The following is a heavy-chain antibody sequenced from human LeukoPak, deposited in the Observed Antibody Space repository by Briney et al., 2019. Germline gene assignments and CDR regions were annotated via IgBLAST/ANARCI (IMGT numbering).Heavy chain of an antibody. CDR1: GVTFTTYN. D-gene: IGHD3-3*01. J-gene: IGHJ4*02. Sequence: PGGSLRLSCAASGVTFTTYNIKWGCQAPGKGLEWVSHISGSGGNIGYADSVKGRFTISRDNAKNSLYLQMNSLRADDTAGYYCPRGLRQTIRGGDYYWGQGTLVTVSS. V-gene: IGHV3-48*03. CDR2: ISGSGGNI. CDR3: PRGLRQTIRGGDYY.